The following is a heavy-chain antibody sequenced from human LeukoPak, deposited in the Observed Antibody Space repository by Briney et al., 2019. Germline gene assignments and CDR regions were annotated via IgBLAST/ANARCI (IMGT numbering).Heavy chain of an antibody. V-gene: IGHV3-23*01. D-gene: IGHD3-22*01. CDR1: GFTFSSYA. CDR3: AKDGGDYYDSSGYYSSPNRFDP. J-gene: IGHJ5*02. Sequence: GGSLRLSCAASGFTFSSYAMSWVRQAPGKGLEWASAISGSGGSTYYADSVKGRFTIYRDNSKNTLYLQMNSLRAEHTAVYYCAKDGGDYYDSSGYYSSPNRFDPWGQGTLVSVSS. CDR2: ISGSGGST.